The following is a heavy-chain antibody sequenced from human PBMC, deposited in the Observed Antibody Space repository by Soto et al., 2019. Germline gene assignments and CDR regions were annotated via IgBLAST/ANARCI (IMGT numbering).Heavy chain of an antibody. D-gene: IGHD6-13*01. V-gene: IGHV5-10-1*01. J-gene: IGHJ6*02. CDR1: GYSFTSYW. CDR2: IDPSGSYT. CDR3: ARDTDSSSWYVFYYYYGMDV. Sequence: GESLKISCKGSGYSFTSYWISWVRQMPGKGLEWMGRIDPSGSYTNYSPSFQGHVTISADKSISTAYLQWSSLKASDTAMYYCARDTDSSSWYVFYYYYGMDVWGQGTTVTVSS.